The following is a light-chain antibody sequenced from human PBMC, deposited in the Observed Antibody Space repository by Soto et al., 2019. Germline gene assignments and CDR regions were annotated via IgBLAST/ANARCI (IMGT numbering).Light chain of an antibody. Sequence: EIVMTQSPATLSVSPGERATLSCRASQSISNNLAWYHQRPGQAPRLLIYGASTRATGIPARFSGSGSGTEFTLTINSLQSEDCAVYYCQQYNNWWTFGQGTRVEIK. CDR2: GAS. CDR1: QSISNN. CDR3: QQYNNWWT. V-gene: IGKV3-15*01. J-gene: IGKJ1*01.